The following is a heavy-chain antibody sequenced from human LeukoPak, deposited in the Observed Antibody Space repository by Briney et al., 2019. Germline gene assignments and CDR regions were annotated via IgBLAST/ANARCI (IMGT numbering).Heavy chain of an antibody. J-gene: IGHJ4*02. Sequence: GGSLRLSCAASGFTFSSYAMSWVRQAPGKGLEWVSAISGSGGSTYYADSVKGRFTISRDSSKNTLYLQMNSLRAEDTAVYYCAKRSGYYRAYFDYWGQGTLVTVSS. D-gene: IGHD3-22*01. V-gene: IGHV3-23*01. CDR2: ISGSGGST. CDR1: GFTFSSYA. CDR3: AKRSGYYRAYFDY.